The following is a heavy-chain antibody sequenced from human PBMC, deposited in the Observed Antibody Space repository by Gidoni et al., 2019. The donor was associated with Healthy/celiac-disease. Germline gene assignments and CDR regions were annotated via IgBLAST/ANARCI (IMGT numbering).Heavy chain of an antibody. CDR3: VKRPAGYFDL. Sequence: EVQLVESGGGLVQPGGSLRLSCSASGFTFISYAMHLVRQAPGKGLEYGPAISSKGVSTYYAESGKGRFTISRDNSKNTLYLQMSSLRAEDTAVYYCVKRPAGYFDLWGRGTLVTVSS. V-gene: IGHV3-64D*09. J-gene: IGHJ2*01. CDR1: GFTFISYA. CDR2: ISSKGVST.